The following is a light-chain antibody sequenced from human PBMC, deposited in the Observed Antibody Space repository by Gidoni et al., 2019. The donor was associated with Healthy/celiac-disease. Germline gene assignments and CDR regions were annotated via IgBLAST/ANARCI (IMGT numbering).Light chain of an antibody. CDR1: QSVSSY. J-gene: IGKJ4*01. CDR2: DAS. CDR3: QQRSNWPRVT. Sequence: EIVLRQSPATLSVSPGERATLSCRASQSVSSYLACYQQKPGQAPRLLIYDASNRATGIPARFSGSGSGTDFTLTISSLEPEDFAVYYCQQRSNWPRVTFXGXTKVEIK. V-gene: IGKV3-11*01.